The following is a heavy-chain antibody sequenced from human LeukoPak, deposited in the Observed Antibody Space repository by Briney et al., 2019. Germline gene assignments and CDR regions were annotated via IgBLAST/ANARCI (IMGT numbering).Heavy chain of an antibody. D-gene: IGHD2-2*01. J-gene: IGHJ5*02. CDR1: GFTFSSYS. CDR2: ISSSSSTI. Sequence: GGPLRLSCAASGFTFSSYSMNWVRQAPGKGLEWVSYISSSSSTIYYADSVKGRFTISKDNAKNSLYLQMNSLRAEDTAVYYCATSYCSSTNCYSISPLGFDPWGQGTLVTVSS. CDR3: ATSYCSSTNCYSISPLGFDP. V-gene: IGHV3-48*04.